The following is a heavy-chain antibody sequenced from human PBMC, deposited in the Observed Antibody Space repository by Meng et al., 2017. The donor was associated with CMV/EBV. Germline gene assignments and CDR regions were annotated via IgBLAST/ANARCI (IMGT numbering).Heavy chain of an antibody. CDR3: ARDRSSSDSYNWFDP. J-gene: IGHJ5*02. D-gene: IGHD6-6*01. CDR2: INPNSGGT. V-gene: IGHV1-2*02. Sequence: ASVKVSCKASVYTFTGYYMHWLRQAPGQGLEWMGWINPNSGGTNYAQKFQGRVTMTRDTSISTAYMELSRLRSDDTAVYYCARDRSSSDSYNWFDPWGQGTLVTVSS. CDR1: VYTFTGYY.